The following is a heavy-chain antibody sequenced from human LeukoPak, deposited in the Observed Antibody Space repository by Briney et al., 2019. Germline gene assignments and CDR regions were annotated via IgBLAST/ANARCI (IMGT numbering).Heavy chain of an antibody. Sequence: PSETLSLTCTVSGGSISSGGYYWSWIRQHPGKGLEWIGYIYYSGSTYYNPLLKSRVIISVDTSKSQFSLKLSSVTAADTAVYYCAGLYDILTGYCLNDGFDIWGQGTMVTVSS. CDR3: AGLYDILTGYCLNDGFDI. D-gene: IGHD3-9*01. CDR2: IYYSGST. V-gene: IGHV4-31*03. CDR1: GGSISSGGYY. J-gene: IGHJ3*02.